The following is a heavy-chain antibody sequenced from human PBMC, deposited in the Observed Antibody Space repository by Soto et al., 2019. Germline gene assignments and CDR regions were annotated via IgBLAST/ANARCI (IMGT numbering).Heavy chain of an antibody. D-gene: IGHD3-3*01. J-gene: IGHJ4*02. Sequence: QITLKESGPTVVKPTETLTLTCTFSVFSLTTSGVGVGWVRQSPGKAPEWLALIYWADDKRYSTSLKSRLTITKDTSKTQVVLTMANVDPADTATYYCAHRVLRTVFGLVTTTAIYFDFWGQGTPVVVSS. CDR3: AHRVLRTVFGLVTTTAIYFDF. V-gene: IGHV2-5*02. CDR2: IYWADDK. CDR1: VFSLTTSGVG.